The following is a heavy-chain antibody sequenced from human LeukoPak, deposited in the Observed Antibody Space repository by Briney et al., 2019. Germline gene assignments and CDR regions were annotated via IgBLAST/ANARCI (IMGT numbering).Heavy chain of an antibody. V-gene: IGHV1-69*13. J-gene: IGHJ4*02. CDR3: ASHYYGSGSYDY. CDR1: GGTFSSYA. D-gene: IGHD3-10*01. CDR2: IIPIFGTA. Sequence: SVKVSCKASGGTFSSYAISWVRQAPGQGLERMGGIIPIFGTANYAQKFQGRVTITADESTSTAYMELSSLRSEDTAVYYCASHYYGSGSYDYWGQGTLVTVSS.